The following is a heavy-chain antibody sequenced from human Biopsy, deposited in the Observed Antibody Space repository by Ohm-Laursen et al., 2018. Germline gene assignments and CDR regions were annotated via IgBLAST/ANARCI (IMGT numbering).Heavy chain of an antibody. CDR3: ARATNSTGWPYYYFYGMDV. D-gene: IGHD2/OR15-2a*01. V-gene: IGHV4-59*07. J-gene: IGHJ6*02. CDR1: GGSISSDY. Sequence: SDTLSLTCTVSGGSISSDYWSWIRQTPGKGLERIGYIYYSGRTNYNPSLKSRVTISVDTSKNQFSLRLNSVTAADTAVYYCARATNSTGWPYYYFYGMDVWGQGTTVTVS. CDR2: IYYSGRT.